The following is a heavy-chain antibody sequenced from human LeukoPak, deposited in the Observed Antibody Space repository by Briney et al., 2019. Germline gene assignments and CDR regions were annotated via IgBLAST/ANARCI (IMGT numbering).Heavy chain of an antibody. CDR3: ARDINDSSGYYYRPAFDI. Sequence: SETLSLTCTVSGGSISSYYWSWIRQPAGKGLEWIGRIYTSGSTNYNPSLKSRVTMSVDMSKNQFSLKLSSVTAADTAVYYCARDINDSSGYYYRPAFDIWGQGTMVTVSS. CDR2: IYTSGST. D-gene: IGHD3-22*01. CDR1: GGSISSYY. J-gene: IGHJ3*02. V-gene: IGHV4-4*07.